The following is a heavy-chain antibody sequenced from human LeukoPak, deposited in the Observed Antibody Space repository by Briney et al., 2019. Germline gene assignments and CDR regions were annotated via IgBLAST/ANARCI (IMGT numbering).Heavy chain of an antibody. Sequence: ASVKVSCKASGYTFTTYYIHWVRQAPGQGLEWMGIINPSGGSTTYARKFQGRVTMTRDTSTSTVYMELSSLRSEDTAVYYCTFSGSYRGRDNWFDPWGQGILVTVSS. CDR1: GYTFTTYY. CDR3: TFSGSYRGRDNWFDP. CDR2: INPSGGST. V-gene: IGHV1-46*01. D-gene: IGHD1-26*01. J-gene: IGHJ5*02.